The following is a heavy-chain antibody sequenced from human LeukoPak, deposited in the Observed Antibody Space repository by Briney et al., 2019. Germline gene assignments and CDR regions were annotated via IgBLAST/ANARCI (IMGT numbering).Heavy chain of an antibody. D-gene: IGHD4-17*01. CDR3: ARDPTTATTIFDS. J-gene: IGHJ4*02. CDR1: GVSISAYY. V-gene: IGHV4-4*07. Sequence: NTSETLSLTCSVSGVSISAYYWSWIRQPAGKGLEWIGRIYPGESIYASENTNYNPSLKSRVSMSGDTSKNQVSLKLRAVTPADTAVYYCARDPTTATTIFDSWGQGTLVTVSS. CDR2: IYPGESIYASENT.